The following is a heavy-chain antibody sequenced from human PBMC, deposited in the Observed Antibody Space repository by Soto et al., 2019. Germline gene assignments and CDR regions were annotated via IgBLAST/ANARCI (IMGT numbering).Heavy chain of an antibody. J-gene: IGHJ5*02. CDR2: VYNSGST. CDR3: ARGGPSSKWLDP. CDR1: GGSISSYY. Sequence: PSETLSLTCTVSGGSISSYYWSWIRQPPGKGLEWIGYVYNSGSTNYNPSLKSRVTISIDTSKNQFSLKLTSLTATDTAVYHCARGGPSSKWLDPWGQGTLVTVSS. V-gene: IGHV4-59*01.